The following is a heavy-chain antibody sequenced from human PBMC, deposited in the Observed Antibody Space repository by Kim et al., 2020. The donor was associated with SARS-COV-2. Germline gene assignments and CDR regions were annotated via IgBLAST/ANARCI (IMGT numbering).Heavy chain of an antibody. V-gene: IGHV4-39*01. CDR1: GGSISSSSYY. J-gene: IGHJ4*02. CDR3: ARIPSGNYLKFDY. CDR2: VNYFGST. Sequence: SETLSLTCTVSGGSISSSSYYWGWIRQPPGKGLEWIGSVNYFGSTWYNPSLKSRVTISVDTSKNQFSLKLSSVTAADTAAYYCARIPSGNYLKFDYWGQGPLVTVSS. D-gene: IGHD1-26*01.